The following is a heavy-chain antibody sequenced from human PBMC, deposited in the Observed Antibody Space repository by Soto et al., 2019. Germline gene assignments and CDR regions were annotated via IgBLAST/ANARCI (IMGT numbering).Heavy chain of an antibody. CDR3: ARDDGIGCSGGSCYFDY. CDR2: ISAYNGNT. V-gene: IGHV1-18*04. Sequence: QVQLVQSGAEVKKPGASVKVSCKASGYTFTSYGISWVRQAPGQGLEWMGWISAYNGNTNYAQKLQDRVTMTTDTSTSTAYMELRSLRSDDTAVYYCARDDGIGCSGGSCYFDYWGQGTLVTVSS. D-gene: IGHD2-15*01. J-gene: IGHJ4*02. CDR1: GYTFTSYG.